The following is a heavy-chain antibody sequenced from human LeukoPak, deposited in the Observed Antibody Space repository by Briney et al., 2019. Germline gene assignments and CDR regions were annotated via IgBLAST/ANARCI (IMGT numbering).Heavy chain of an antibody. CDR2: IYHSGST. D-gene: IGHD3-22*01. CDR3: ARDGRYYDSSGYIRGFDY. Sequence: SGTLSLTCAVSGGSISSSNWWSWVRQPPGKGLEWIGEIYHSGSTNYNPSLKSRVTISVDKSKNQFSLKLSSVTAADTAVYYCARDGRYYDSSGYIRGFDYWGQGTLVTVSS. V-gene: IGHV4-4*02. J-gene: IGHJ4*02. CDR1: GGSISSSNW.